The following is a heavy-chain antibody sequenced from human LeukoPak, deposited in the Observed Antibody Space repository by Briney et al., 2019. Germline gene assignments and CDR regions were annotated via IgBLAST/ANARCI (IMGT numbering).Heavy chain of an antibody. D-gene: IGHD3-10*01. CDR2: IDPNSGGT. CDR3: ARSGAYGSGIYLSY. Sequence: ASVKVSCKASGYTFTGYYMHWVRQAPGQGLEWMGWIDPNSGGTNYAQKFQGRATMTRDTSISTAYMELGSLRSDDAAVYYCARSGAYGSGIYLSYWGQGTLVTVSS. CDR1: GYTFTGYY. J-gene: IGHJ4*02. V-gene: IGHV1-2*02.